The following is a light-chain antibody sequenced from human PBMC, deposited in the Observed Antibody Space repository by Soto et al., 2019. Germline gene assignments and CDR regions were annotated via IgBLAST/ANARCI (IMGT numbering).Light chain of an antibody. V-gene: IGKV1-39*01. CDR3: QQSYSTPQRT. Sequence: DIQMTQSPSSLSASVGDRVTITCRASRSISSYLNWYQQKTGKAPKLLIYAASSLQSGVPSRFSGSGSGTDFTLTISSLQPEDFATYYCQQSYSTPQRTFGQGTKVEIK. J-gene: IGKJ1*01. CDR1: RSISSY. CDR2: AAS.